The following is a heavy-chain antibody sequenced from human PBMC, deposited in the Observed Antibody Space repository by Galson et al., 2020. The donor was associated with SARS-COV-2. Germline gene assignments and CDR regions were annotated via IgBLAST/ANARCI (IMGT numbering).Heavy chain of an antibody. CDR1: GFTFSAYG. V-gene: IGHV3-30*18. CDR2: ISDDGYSK. D-gene: IGHD1-26*01. CDR3: AKGPTHYSGSYYPFDI. Sequence: GGSLRLSCAASGFTFSAYGMYWVRQAPGKGLEWVAVISDDGYSKHYVDSVQGRFIISRDSSENTVFLQMNDLRPQDTAVYYCAKGPTHYSGSYYPFDIWGQGTMVTVSS. J-gene: IGHJ3*02.